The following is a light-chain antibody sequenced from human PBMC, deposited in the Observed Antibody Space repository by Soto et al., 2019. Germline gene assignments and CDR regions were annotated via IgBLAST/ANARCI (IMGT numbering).Light chain of an antibody. CDR1: QSVSSSF. CDR3: QQYDSSPWT. J-gene: IGKJ1*01. V-gene: IGKV3-20*01. Sequence: EIVLTQSPGTLSLSPGERATLSCRASQSVSSSFLAWNQQKPGQAPRPLIYGASSRATGIPDRFSGSGSGTDFTLTISRLEPEDFAVYYCQQYDSSPWTFGQGTKVEIK. CDR2: GAS.